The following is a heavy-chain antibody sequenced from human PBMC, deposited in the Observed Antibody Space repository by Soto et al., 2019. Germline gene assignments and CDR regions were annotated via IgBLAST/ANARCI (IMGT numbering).Heavy chain of an antibody. Sequence: SVKVSCKASGGTFSSYAISWVRPAPGQGLEWMGGIIPIFGTANYAQKFQGRVTITADESTSTAYMELSSLRSEDTAVYYCARDHPRGYYDSSGYLDAFDIWGQGTMVTVSS. J-gene: IGHJ3*02. CDR1: GGTFSSYA. D-gene: IGHD3-22*01. CDR2: IIPIFGTA. V-gene: IGHV1-69*13. CDR3: ARDHPRGYYDSSGYLDAFDI.